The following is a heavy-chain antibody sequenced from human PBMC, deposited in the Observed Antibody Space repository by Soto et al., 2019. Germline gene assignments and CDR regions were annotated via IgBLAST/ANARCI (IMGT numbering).Heavy chain of an antibody. V-gene: IGHV1-69*02. CDR3: ARVGGAGPFDY. D-gene: IGHD6-19*01. Sequence: QVQLVQSGAEVKKPGSSVKVSCKASGGTFSSYTISWVRQAPGQGLEWMGRIIPILGIANYAQKFQGRVTXTXXKSTSTAYMELSSLRSEDTAVYYCARVGGAGPFDYWGQGTLVTVSS. J-gene: IGHJ4*02. CDR2: IIPILGIA. CDR1: GGTFSSYT.